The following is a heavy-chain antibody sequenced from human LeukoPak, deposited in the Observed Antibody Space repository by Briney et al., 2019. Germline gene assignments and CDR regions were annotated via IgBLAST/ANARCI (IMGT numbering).Heavy chain of an antibody. Sequence: ASVKVSCKASGGTFSSYAISWVRQAPGQGLEWMGRIIPIFGTANYAQKFQGRVTITTDESTSTAYMELSSLRSEDTAVYYCARDAYCGGDSPFDYWGQGTLVTVSS. V-gene: IGHV1-69*05. CDR3: ARDAYCGGDSPFDY. CDR2: IIPIFGTA. J-gene: IGHJ4*02. D-gene: IGHD2-21*02. CDR1: GGTFSSYA.